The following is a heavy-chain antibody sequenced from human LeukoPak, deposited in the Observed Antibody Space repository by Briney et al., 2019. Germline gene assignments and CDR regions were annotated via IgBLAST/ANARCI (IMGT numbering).Heavy chain of an antibody. D-gene: IGHD6-13*01. CDR1: GYTFTSYD. CDR3: AKGEYSSNRGAFDI. J-gene: IGHJ3*02. Sequence: ASVKVSCKASGYTFTSYDINWVRQATGQGLEWMGWMNPNSGNTGYAQKFQGRVTMTRNTSISTAYMELSSLRAEDTALYYCAKGEYSSNRGAFDIWGQGTMVTVSS. CDR2: MNPNSGNT. V-gene: IGHV1-8*01.